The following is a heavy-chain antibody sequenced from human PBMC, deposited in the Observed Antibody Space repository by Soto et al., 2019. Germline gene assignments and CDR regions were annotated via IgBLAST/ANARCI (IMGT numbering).Heavy chain of an antibody. CDR2: IYYSGST. Sequence: SETLSLTCTVSGGSISSSSYYWGWIRQPPGKGLEWIGSIYYSGSTYYNPSLKSRVTISVDTSKNQFSLKLSSVTAADTAVYYCARLRWFGELLFAGGIDDWGQGTLVTVSS. CDR1: GGSISSSSYY. J-gene: IGHJ4*02. D-gene: IGHD3-10*01. V-gene: IGHV4-39*01. CDR3: ARLRWFGELLFAGGIDD.